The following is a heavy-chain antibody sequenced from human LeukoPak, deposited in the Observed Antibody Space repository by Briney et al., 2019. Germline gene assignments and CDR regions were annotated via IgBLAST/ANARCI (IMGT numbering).Heavy chain of an antibody. V-gene: IGHV3-7*05. Sequence: GGSLRLSCAASGFIFRNYWMSWVRQAPGKGLEWVANINQDGSVKNHVDSVKGRFTISRDSSNDTLYLQMNSLRAEDTAAYFCAKLGSSTVAFDHWGQGTLVTVSS. J-gene: IGHJ4*02. CDR2: INQDGSVK. CDR1: GFIFRNYW. CDR3: AKLGSSTVAFDH. D-gene: IGHD6-6*01.